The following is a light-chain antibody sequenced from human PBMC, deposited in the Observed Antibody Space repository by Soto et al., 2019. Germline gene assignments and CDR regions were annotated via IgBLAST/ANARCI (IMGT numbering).Light chain of an antibody. CDR3: QQLNTFPVT. J-gene: IGKJ5*01. Sequence: DIQLTQSPPFLSASVGDRVTISCRASQGISSYLAWYQQTPGKAPKLLIYASSTLQSGVPSRFSGCGSGTEFNLTLGSLQPEDFATYYCQQLNTFPVTFGQGTRLDI. CDR2: ASS. CDR1: QGISSY. V-gene: IGKV1-9*01.